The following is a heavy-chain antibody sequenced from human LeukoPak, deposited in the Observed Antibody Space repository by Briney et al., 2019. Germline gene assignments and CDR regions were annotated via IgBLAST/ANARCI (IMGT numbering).Heavy chain of an antibody. D-gene: IGHD1-1*01. CDR2: IIPIFGTA. J-gene: IGHJ4*02. V-gene: IGHV1-69*13. Sequence: SVKVSCKASGGAFSSYAISWVRQAPGQGLEWMGGIIPIFGTANYAQKFQGRVTITADESTSTAYMELSSLRSEDTAVYYCARKKDWNGHFDYWGQGTLVTVSS. CDR1: GGAFSSYA. CDR3: ARKKDWNGHFDY.